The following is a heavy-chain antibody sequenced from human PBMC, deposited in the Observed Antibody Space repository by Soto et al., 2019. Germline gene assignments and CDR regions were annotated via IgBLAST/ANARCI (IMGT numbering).Heavy chain of an antibody. CDR3: ARAPYCSGGSCYHPHDAFDI. D-gene: IGHD2-15*01. V-gene: IGHV4-31*03. CDR1: GGSISSGGYY. Sequence: QVQLQESGPGLVKPSQTLSLTCTVSGGSISSGGYYWSWIRQHPGKGLEWIGYIYYSVSTYYNPSLKSRVSISVDTSKNQFSLKLSSVTAVGTAVYYCARAPYCSGGSCYHPHDAFDIWGQGTMVTVSS. J-gene: IGHJ3*02. CDR2: IYYSVST.